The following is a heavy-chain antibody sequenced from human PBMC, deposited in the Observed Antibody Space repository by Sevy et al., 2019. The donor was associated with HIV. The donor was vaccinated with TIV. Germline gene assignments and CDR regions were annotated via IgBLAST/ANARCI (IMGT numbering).Heavy chain of an antibody. J-gene: IGHJ3*01. CDR2: IRYDGTTK. Sequence: GGSLRLSCAASGFTFRSYGMHWVRQAPGKGLEWVAFIRYDGTTKYYADSVKGRFTICRDNSKKTLYLKMNSLRPEDTCLXYCAKGLGMVQGALLSEDLWGHGTMVTVSS. CDR3: AKGLGMVQGALLSEDL. CDR1: GFTFRSYG. V-gene: IGHV3-30*02. D-gene: IGHD3-10*01.